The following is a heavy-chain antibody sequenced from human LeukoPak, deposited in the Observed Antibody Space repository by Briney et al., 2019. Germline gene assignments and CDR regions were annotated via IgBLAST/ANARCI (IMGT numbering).Heavy chain of an antibody. CDR1: GYTFTVYY. V-gene: IGHV1-18*04. CDR2: ISADNGNT. J-gene: IGHJ5*02. CDR3: ARDHPGLSEWFDP. Sequence: ASVKVSCKASGYTFTVYYMHWVRQAPGQGLEWMGWISADNGNTNYAQKVQGRVTMTTDTSTSTAYMELRSLRSDDTAVYYCARDHPGLSEWFDPWGQGTLVTVSS.